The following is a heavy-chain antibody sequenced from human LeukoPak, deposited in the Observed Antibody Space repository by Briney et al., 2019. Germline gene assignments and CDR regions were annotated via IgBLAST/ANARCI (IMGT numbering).Heavy chain of an antibody. J-gene: IGHJ4*02. CDR3: ARTYSSSSSYSDF. V-gene: IGHV4-59*01. CDR2: IYYSGST. CDR1: GGSISSYY. D-gene: IGHD6-6*01. Sequence: SETLSLTCTVSGGSISSYYWSWIRQSPGKGLEWIGYIYYSGSTNYNPSLKSRVTISVETSKNQFSLNLTSVTAADTAVYYCARTYSSSSSYSDFWGQGTLVTVSP.